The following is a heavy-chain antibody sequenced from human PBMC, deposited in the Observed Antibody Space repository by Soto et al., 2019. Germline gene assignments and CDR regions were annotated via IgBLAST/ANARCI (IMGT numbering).Heavy chain of an antibody. CDR2: VSSNGHT. V-gene: IGHV4-39*07. Sequence: GSSVNKNDHWGIKHRPPGKGREWIGTVSSNGHTYHNASLKSRLAMAVDTSKNQFSLSLISVTAADTVVYYCAGDLLWFWGFYLAYWVQGTLVTGSS. D-gene: IGHD3-10*01. CDR3: AGDLLWFWGFYLAY. J-gene: IGHJ4*02. CDR1: GSSVNKNDH.